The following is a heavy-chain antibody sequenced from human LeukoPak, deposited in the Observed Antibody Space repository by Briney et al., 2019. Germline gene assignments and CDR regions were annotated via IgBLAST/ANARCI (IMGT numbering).Heavy chain of an antibody. CDR3: ARTQSPGIYGPGEYYFDF. J-gene: IGHJ4*02. V-gene: IGHV4-30-2*01. CDR2: ISHSGST. D-gene: IGHD3-10*01. CDR1: GGSISSSGYS. Sequence: SETLSLTCAVSGGSISSSGYSWSWIRQPPGKALEWIGFISHSGSTSYNPSLKNRVSISLDRSKDQFSLKLRSVTSADTVVYYCARTQSPGIYGPGEYYFDFWGQGTLVTVSS.